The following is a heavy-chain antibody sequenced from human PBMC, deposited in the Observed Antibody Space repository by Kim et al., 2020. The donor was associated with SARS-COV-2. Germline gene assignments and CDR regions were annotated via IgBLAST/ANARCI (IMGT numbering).Heavy chain of an antibody. Sequence: QKFQGRVTMTRNTSISTAYMELSSLRSEDTAVYYCARGVAGYFDSGWFDPWGQGTLVTVSS. V-gene: IGHV1-8*01. D-gene: IGHD3-9*01. CDR3: ARGVAGYFDSGWFDP. J-gene: IGHJ5*02.